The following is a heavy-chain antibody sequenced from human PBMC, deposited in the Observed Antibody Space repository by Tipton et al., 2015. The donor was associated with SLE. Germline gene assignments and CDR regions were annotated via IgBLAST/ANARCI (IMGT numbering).Heavy chain of an antibody. J-gene: IGHJ3*02. CDR3: AGQVVSPRTFDI. CDR2: IYYRGDA. Sequence: TLSLTCNVSGGSISNSLYYWAWIRQPPGKGLEWIGSIYYRGDAYSNPSLKSRVATSVDRSKNQYSLRLSFVTAADSAVYYCAGQVVSPRTFDIWGQGALVTVSS. CDR1: GGSISNSLYY. D-gene: IGHD2-2*01. V-gene: IGHV4-39*01.